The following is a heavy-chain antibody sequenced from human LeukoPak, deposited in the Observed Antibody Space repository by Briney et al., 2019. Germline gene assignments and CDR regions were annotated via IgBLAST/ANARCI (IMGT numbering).Heavy chain of an antibody. V-gene: IGHV1-69*02. CDR3: ARVSVAGDYFDY. CDR2: IIPIRGIA. CDR1: GGTFSSYT. J-gene: IGHJ4*02. D-gene: IGHD6-19*01. Sequence: GSSVKVSCKASGGTFSSYTISWVRQAPGQGLEWMGRIIPIRGIANYAQKFQGRVTITADKSTSTAYMELSSLRSDDTAVYYCARVSVAGDYFDYWGQGTLVTVSS.